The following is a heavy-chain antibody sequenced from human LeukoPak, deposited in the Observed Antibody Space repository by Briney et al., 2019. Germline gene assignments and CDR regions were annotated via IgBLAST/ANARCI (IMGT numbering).Heavy chain of an antibody. J-gene: IGHJ3*02. V-gene: IGHV1-2*02. Sequence: ASVEVSCKASGYTFTGYYIHWVRQAPGQGLEWMGWINPNSGGTNYAQKFQVRVTMTRDTSISTAYMDLSRLRSDDTAVYYCARGLIVGATLDAFDIWGQGTMVTVSS. CDR1: GYTFTGYY. CDR3: ARGLIVGATLDAFDI. CDR2: INPNSGGT. D-gene: IGHD1-26*01.